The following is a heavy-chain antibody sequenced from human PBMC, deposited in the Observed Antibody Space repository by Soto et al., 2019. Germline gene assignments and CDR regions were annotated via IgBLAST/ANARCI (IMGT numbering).Heavy chain of an antibody. CDR3: AREWSTSGDLDY. Sequence: QVKLVESGGGVVQPGRSLRLSCAASGFTFSSHSIQWVRQAPGKGLEWVAVISYDGSIKYYADSVKGRFTISRDNSNNTAYLQMNLLRAEDMAVFYCAREWSTSGDLDYCGQGPLVIVAS. D-gene: IGHD3-10*01. J-gene: IGHJ4*02. CDR1: GFTFSSHS. V-gene: IGHV3-30-3*01. CDR2: ISYDGSIK.